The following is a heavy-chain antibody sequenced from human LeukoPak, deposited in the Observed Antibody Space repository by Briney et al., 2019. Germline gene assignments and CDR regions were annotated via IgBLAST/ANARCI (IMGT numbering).Heavy chain of an antibody. D-gene: IGHD6-19*01. CDR2: ISGSGDST. Sequence: GGSLRLSCAASGFTVSSNYMSWVRQAPGKGLEWVSSISGSGDSTYYADSVKGRFTISRDNSKNTLYLQMNSLRAEDTAVYYCARRSGIAVAGAFDYWGQGTLVTVSS. V-gene: IGHV3-23*01. J-gene: IGHJ4*02. CDR3: ARRSGIAVAGAFDY. CDR1: GFTVSSNY.